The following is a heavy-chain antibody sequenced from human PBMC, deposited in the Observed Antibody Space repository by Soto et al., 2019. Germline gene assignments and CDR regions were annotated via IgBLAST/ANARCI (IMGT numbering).Heavy chain of an antibody. CDR1: GFTFSSYW. Sequence: PGGSLRLSCAASGFTFSSYWMSWVRQAPGKGLEWVANIKQDGSEKYYVDSVKGRFTISRDNAKNSLYLQISRLRAEDTAVYYCARDRAKYCSGGSCYLLFNNVWGQGSTVTVYS. D-gene: IGHD2-15*01. J-gene: IGHJ6*02. CDR2: IKQDGSEK. CDR3: ARDRAKYCSGGSCYLLFNNV. V-gene: IGHV3-7*01.